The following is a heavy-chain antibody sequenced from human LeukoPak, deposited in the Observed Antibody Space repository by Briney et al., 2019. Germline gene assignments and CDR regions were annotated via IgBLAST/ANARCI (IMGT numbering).Heavy chain of an antibody. Sequence: GGSLRLSCAVSGFTFNTYAMSWVRQAPGKGLEWVSGITGSLNTYYLDSVKGRFTVSRDNSNNTLYLQMNSLRAEDTAVYYCAKGGYYTKRVNFDYWGQGTLVTVSS. CDR2: ITGSLNT. CDR1: GFTFNTYA. V-gene: IGHV3-23*01. J-gene: IGHJ4*02. D-gene: IGHD2-8*01. CDR3: AKGGYYTKRVNFDY.